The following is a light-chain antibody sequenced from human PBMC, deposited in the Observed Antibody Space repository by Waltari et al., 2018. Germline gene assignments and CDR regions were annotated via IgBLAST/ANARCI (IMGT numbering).Light chain of an antibody. CDR2: RVA. CDR3: QQSSSTPIYT. CDR1: QNINNY. J-gene: IGKJ2*01. Sequence: DIQMTQFPSSLSASFGDRVTITCRASQNINNYLPWYQQKPGKAPKRLIYRVATLQDAGRSRCSGSWSGTDFTLTIGSLQPDDLGTYYCQQSSSTPIYTFGQGTKLEIK. V-gene: IGKV1-39*01.